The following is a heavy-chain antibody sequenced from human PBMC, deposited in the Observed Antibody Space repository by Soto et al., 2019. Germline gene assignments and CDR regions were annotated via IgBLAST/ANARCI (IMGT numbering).Heavy chain of an antibody. CDR1: GDTLINYW. CDR2: IYPGDSDT. V-gene: IGHV5-51*01. D-gene: IGHD5-18*01. J-gene: IGHJ5*02. CDR3: AKGGTLRTALDP. Sequence: PGESLKISCKGSGDTLINYWIGWVRQMPGKGLEWMGTIYPGDSDTTYSPSFQGQVTISADKTISTAYLQWSSLKASDTAMYYCAKGGTLRTALDPWGQGTLVTVSS.